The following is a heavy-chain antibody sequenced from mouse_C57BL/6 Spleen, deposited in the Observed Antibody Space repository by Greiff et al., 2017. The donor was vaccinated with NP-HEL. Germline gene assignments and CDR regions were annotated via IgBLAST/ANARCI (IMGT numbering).Heavy chain of an antibody. V-gene: IGHV1-7*01. D-gene: IGHD4-1*01. CDR1: GYTFTSYW. CDR2: INPSSGYT. CDR3: ARDWDGYYYAMDY. Sequence: QVQLQQSGAELAKPGASVKLSCKASGYTFTSYWMHWVKQRPGQGLEWIGYINPSSGYTKYNQKFKDKATLTADKSSSTAYMQLSSLTYEDSAVYYCARDWDGYYYAMDYWGQGTSVTVSS. J-gene: IGHJ4*01.